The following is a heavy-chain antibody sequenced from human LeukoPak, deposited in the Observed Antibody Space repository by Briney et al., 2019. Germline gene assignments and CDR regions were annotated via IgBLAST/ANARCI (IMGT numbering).Heavy chain of an antibody. CDR3: ARVSEVVVVPAAIYYYYMDV. Sequence: SQTLSLTRAISGDSVSSNSAAWNWIRQSPSRGLEWLGRTYYRSKWYNDYAVSVKSRITINPDTSKNQFSLQLNSVTPEDTAVYYCARVSEVVVVPAAIYYYYMDVWGKGTTVTVSS. CDR1: GDSVSSNSAA. V-gene: IGHV6-1*01. D-gene: IGHD2-2*01. J-gene: IGHJ6*03. CDR2: TYYRSKWYN.